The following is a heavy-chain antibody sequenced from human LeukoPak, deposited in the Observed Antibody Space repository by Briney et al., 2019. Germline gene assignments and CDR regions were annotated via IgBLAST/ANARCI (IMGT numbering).Heavy chain of an antibody. D-gene: IGHD2-21*01. V-gene: IGHV4-59*01. CDR2: IYYSGST. Sequence: SETLSLTCTVSGGSISGFYWSWIRQPPGKGLEWIGYIYYSGSTNYSPSLKSRVTISVDPSKNQFSLRLSSVTAADTAVYYCARGVVIAPQTFDYWGQGTLVTVSS. CDR1: GGSISGFY. J-gene: IGHJ4*02. CDR3: ARGVVIAPQTFDY.